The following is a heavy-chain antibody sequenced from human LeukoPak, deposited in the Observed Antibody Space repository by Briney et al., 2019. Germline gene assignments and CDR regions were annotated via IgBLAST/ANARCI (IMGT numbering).Heavy chain of an antibody. CDR1: GSTLTKLS. D-gene: IGHD6-13*01. J-gene: IGHJ5*02. CDR2: FDPEERET. CDR3: ATGIAAAFEGFDP. V-gene: IGHV1-24*01. Sequence: ASVKVSCKVSGSTLTKLSMHWVRQAPGKGLEWMGGFDPEERETIYAQKFQGRLSKTEDTSTDTAYMELSSLRFEDTAVYYYATGIAAAFEGFDPWGQGTRLTVSS.